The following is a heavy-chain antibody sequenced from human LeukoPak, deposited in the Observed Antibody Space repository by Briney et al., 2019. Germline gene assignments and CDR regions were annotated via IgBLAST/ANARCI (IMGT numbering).Heavy chain of an antibody. Sequence: PSETLSLTCAVYGGSFSGYYWSWICQPPGKGLEWIGEINHSGSTNYNPSLKSRVTISVDTSKNQFSLKLSSVTAADTAVYYCARGCRYYDILTGYRLGYGMDVWGQGTTVTVSS. V-gene: IGHV4-34*01. CDR3: ARGCRYYDILTGYRLGYGMDV. CDR1: GGSFSGYY. D-gene: IGHD3-9*01. CDR2: INHSGST. J-gene: IGHJ6*02.